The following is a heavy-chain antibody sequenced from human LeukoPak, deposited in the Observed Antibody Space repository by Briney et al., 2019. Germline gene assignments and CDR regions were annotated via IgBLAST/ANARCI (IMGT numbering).Heavy chain of an antibody. D-gene: IGHD3-9*01. CDR3: ARDPRNVLRYLDWLSGSWFDP. J-gene: IGHJ5*02. Sequence: ASVKVSCKASGYTFTSYGISWVRQAPGQGLEWMGWISAYNGNTNYAQKLQGRVTMTTDTSTSTAYMELRSLRSDDTAVYYCARDPRNVLRYLDWLSGSWFDPWGQGTLVTVSS. CDR1: GYTFTSYG. V-gene: IGHV1-18*04. CDR2: ISAYNGNT.